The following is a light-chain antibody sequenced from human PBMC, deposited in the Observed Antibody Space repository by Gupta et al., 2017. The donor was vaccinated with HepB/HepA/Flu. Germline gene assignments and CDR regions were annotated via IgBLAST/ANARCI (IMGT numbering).Light chain of an antibody. CDR3: QESSSSQFI. V-gene: IGKV1-39*01. J-gene: IGKJ4*01. CDR1: QEIKSF. Sequence: DIQMNQSPSSLSASIGDRVTFTCRTTQEIKSFLNWYQHKPGKAPKLLIYAASILQTGVPSRFSGSGSETHFTLTIAGLQPEDFATYYCQESSSSQFIFGGGTSIEIK. CDR2: AAS.